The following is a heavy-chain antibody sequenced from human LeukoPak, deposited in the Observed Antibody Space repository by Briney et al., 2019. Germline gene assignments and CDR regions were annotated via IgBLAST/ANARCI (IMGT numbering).Heavy chain of an antibody. Sequence: GGSLRLSCAASGFTFSSYGMHWVRQAPGKGLEWVSVIWYDGSNKYYADSVKGRFTISRDNSKNTLYLQMNSLRAEDTAVYYCARDIVGATRGGLLDYWGQGTLVTVSS. J-gene: IGHJ4*02. V-gene: IGHV3-33*01. D-gene: IGHD1-26*01. CDR2: IWYDGSNK. CDR1: GFTFSSYG. CDR3: ARDIVGATRGGLLDY.